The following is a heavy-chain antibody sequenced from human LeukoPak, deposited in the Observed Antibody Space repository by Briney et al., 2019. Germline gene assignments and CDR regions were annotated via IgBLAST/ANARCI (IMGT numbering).Heavy chain of an antibody. CDR2: FFLKGST. CDR1: GYSITSAYY. Sequence: SETLSLTCTVSGYSITSAYYWGWIRQPPGKGLEWIGSFFLKGSTYYNPSLKSRVTISVDTSKNQFSLKLSSVTAADTAVYYCARGHAITMVRGVIRAVRRRVYFDYWGQGTLVTVSS. J-gene: IGHJ4*02. D-gene: IGHD3-10*01. CDR3: ARGHAITMVRGVIRAVRRRVYFDY. V-gene: IGHV4-38-2*02.